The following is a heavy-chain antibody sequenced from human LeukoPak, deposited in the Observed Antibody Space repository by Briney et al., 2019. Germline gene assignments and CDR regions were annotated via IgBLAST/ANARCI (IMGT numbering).Heavy chain of an antibody. Sequence: ASVKVSCKASGYTFTSYGISWVRQAPGQGLEWMGWINPNSGGTNYAQKFQGRVTMTRDTSISTAYMELSRLRSDDTAVYYCARGPGIAVAVTGFDYWGQGTLVTVSS. CDR3: ARGPGIAVAVTGFDY. D-gene: IGHD6-19*01. CDR1: GYTFTSYG. V-gene: IGHV1-2*02. CDR2: INPNSGGT. J-gene: IGHJ4*02.